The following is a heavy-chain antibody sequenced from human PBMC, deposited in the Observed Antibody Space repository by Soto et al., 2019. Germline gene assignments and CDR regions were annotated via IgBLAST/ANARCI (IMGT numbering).Heavy chain of an antibody. V-gene: IGHV4-4*07. CDR2: IYTSGST. CDR1: GGSISSYY. J-gene: IGHJ4*02. CDR3: ARETWVLAATFEY. D-gene: IGHD2-15*01. Sequence: KASETLSLTCTVSGGSISSYYWSWIRQPAGKGLEWIGRIYTSGSTNSNPSLKSRVTMSVDTSKNQFSLNLCSVTAADTAVYYCARETWVLAATFEYWGEGTLVTVSS.